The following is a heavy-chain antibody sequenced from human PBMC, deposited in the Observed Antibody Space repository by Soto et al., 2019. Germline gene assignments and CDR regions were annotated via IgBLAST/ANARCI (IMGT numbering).Heavy chain of an antibody. Sequence: QITLNESGPTVVRPTEPLTLTCRFSGFSLTTSGVGVGWIRQSPGKAPEWLALIYWDDDKRYSASLKSRLTITTDTSKNQVVLTVSDLDPTDTATYYCAHRVLRTVFGLVTTTAIYFDFWGQGTPFAVSS. CDR1: GFSLTTSGVG. D-gene: IGHD3-3*01. CDR2: IYWDDDK. J-gene: IGHJ4*02. CDR3: AHRVLRTVFGLVTTTAIYFDF. V-gene: IGHV2-5*02.